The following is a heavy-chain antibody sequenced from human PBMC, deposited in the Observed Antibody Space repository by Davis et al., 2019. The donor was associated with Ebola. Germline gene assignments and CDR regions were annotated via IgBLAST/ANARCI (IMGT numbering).Heavy chain of an antibody. CDR3: AREAGYSYGNDY. CDR2: IYSGGST. V-gene: IGHV3-53*01. J-gene: IGHJ4*02. Sequence: GESLKISCAASGFTVSSNYMSWVRQAPGKGLEWVSVIYSGGSTYYADSVKGRFTISRDNSKNTLYRQMTSLRAEDTAVYYCAREAGYSYGNDYRGQGTLVTVSS. D-gene: IGHD5-18*01. CDR1: GFTVSSNY.